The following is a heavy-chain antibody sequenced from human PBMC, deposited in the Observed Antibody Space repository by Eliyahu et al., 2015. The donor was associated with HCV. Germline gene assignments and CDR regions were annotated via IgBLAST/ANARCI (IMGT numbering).Heavy chain of an antibody. Sequence: QMQLQESGPGLVKPSQTLSLTCIVSGGSINSGSHYWSWIRQPAGKGLEWIGRLYFGGNTNYNPSLKSRVTISVDTSKNQFSLELSSVTAADTAVYYCARSSYYGMDVWGQGTTVTVSS. CDR2: LYFGGNT. CDR3: ARSSYYGMDV. CDR1: GGSINSGSHY. V-gene: IGHV4-61*02. J-gene: IGHJ6*02.